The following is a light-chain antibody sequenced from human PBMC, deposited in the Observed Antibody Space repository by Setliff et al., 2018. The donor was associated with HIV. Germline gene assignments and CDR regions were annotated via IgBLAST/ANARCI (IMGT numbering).Light chain of an antibody. J-gene: IGLJ1*01. CDR2: DVS. Sequence: QSALAQPASVSGSPGQSITISCTGISSDVGNYNYVSWYQEHPGTAPKLMIYDVSKRPSGVSNRFSGSKSGNTASLTISGLQAEDEADYHCSSYTGRSTFGFGTGTKVT. CDR3: SSYTGRSTFG. CDR1: SSDVGNYNY. V-gene: IGLV2-14*01.